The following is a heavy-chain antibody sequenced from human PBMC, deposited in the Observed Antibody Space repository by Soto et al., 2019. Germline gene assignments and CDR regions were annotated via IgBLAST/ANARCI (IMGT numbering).Heavy chain of an antibody. J-gene: IGHJ5*02. Sequence: SETLALCCAVSGCSIRSGGYYWSWIRQHPGKGLEWIGYIYYSGSTYYNPSLKSRVTISVDTSKNQFSLKLSSVTAADTAVYYCARAFARAAAGTNWFDPWGQGTLVTVSS. CDR1: GCSIRSGGYY. V-gene: IGHV4-31*11. D-gene: IGHD6-13*01. CDR2: IYYSGST. CDR3: ARAFARAAAGTNWFDP.